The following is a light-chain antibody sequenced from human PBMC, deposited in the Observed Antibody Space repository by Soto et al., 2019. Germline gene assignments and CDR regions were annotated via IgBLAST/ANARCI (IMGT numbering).Light chain of an antibody. CDR2: DTS. V-gene: IGKV3-11*01. CDR3: HQRTNWPRSFT. CDR1: QSVSSY. Sequence: EIVLTQSQATLPLSPGERATLSCRASQSVSSYLAWYQQKPGQAPSLLIYDTSKRATGIPARFSGSGAGTDFTRTISSLEPEDFAFYYCHQRTNWPRSFTSGPETKVHIK. J-gene: IGKJ3*01.